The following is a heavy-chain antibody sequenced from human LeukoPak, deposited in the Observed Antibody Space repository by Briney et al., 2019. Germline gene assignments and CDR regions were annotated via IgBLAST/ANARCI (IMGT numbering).Heavy chain of an antibody. CDR1: GFTFGTYS. Sequence: PGGSLRLSCAASGFTFGTYSMNWVRQAPGKGLEWVSSISSSSSYIYYADSVKGRFTISRDNAKNSLFLQMSSLRAEDTAVNYCARDAMVRGVLIDYWGQGTLVTVSS. CDR2: ISSSSSYI. J-gene: IGHJ4*02. CDR3: ARDAMVRGVLIDY. D-gene: IGHD3-10*01. V-gene: IGHV3-21*01.